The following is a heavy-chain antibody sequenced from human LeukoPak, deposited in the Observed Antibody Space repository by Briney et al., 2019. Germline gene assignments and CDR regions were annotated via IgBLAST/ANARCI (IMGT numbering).Heavy chain of an antibody. CDR1: GGSISSNNW. CDR2: MYHSGSA. Sequence: SETLSLTCAVSGGSISSNNWWSWVRQPPNKGLEWIGEMYHSGSAIYNPSLKSRVTISVDKSKNQFSLKLSSVTAADTAVYYCVRGRGRGSDYGDYGVFDYWGQGTLVTVSS. J-gene: IGHJ4*02. D-gene: IGHD4-17*01. CDR3: VRGRGRGSDYGDYGVFDY. V-gene: IGHV4-4*02.